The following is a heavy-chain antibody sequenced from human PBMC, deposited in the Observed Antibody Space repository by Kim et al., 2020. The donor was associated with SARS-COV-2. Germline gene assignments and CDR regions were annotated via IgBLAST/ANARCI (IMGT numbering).Heavy chain of an antibody. CDR2: IYYTGST. CDR3: ARYCSGDGCFSRASFAY. CDR1: GGSISGYY. Sequence: SETLSLTCTVSGGSISGYYWSWIRQPPRKELEWIGYIYYTGSTSYNPSLRSRVDISLDTSKKQFSLKLSSVTAADTAVYYFARYCSGDGCFSRASFAYWG. J-gene: IGHJ4*01. V-gene: IGHV4-59*01. D-gene: IGHD2-15*01.